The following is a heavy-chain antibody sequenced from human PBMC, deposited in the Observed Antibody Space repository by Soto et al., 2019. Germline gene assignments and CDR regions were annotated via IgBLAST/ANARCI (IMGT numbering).Heavy chain of an antibody. CDR2: IGTAGDT. D-gene: IGHD6-19*01. V-gene: IGHV3-13*01. CDR1: GFTFSSYD. J-gene: IGHJ4*02. Sequence: EVQLVESGGGLVQPGGSLRLSCAASGFTFSSYDMHWVRQATGKGLEWVSAIGTAGDTYYPGSVKGRFTISRENAKNSLYLQMNSLRAEDTAVYYCARSRGSGWYDIYFDYWGQGTLVTVSS. CDR3: ARSRGSGWYDIYFDY.